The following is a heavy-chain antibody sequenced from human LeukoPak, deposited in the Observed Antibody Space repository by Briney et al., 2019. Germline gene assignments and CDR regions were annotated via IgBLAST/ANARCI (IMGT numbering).Heavy chain of an antibody. Sequence: QPGGSLILSCAASGFTFSSYAMHWVRQAPGKGLEYVSAISSNGGSTSYANSVKGRFTISRDNSKNTLYLQMGSLRAEDMAVYYCANGRYCGGGTCYEDAFHIWGQGSMVTVSS. V-gene: IGHV3-64*01. D-gene: IGHD2-15*01. CDR3: ANGRYCGGGTCYEDAFHI. J-gene: IGHJ3*02. CDR2: ISSNGGST. CDR1: GFTFSSYA.